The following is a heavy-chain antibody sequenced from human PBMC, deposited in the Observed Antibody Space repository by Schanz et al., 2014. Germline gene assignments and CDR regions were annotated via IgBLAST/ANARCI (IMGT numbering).Heavy chain of an antibody. CDR1: GGSISSGGYS. CDR2: IFFRGST. CDR3: YGMDV. Sequence: QVQLQESGPGLVKPSQTLSLTCAVSGGSISSGGYSWSWIRQPPGKGLEWIGHIFFRGSTYYNPSLKSRVTIPIDTSKNHFSLRLTSVTAADTAVYYCYGMDVWGQGTTVTVSS. V-gene: IGHV4-30-4*07. J-gene: IGHJ6*02.